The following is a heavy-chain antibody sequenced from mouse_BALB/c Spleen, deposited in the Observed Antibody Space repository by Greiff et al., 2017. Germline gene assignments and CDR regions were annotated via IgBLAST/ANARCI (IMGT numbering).Heavy chain of an antibody. CDR3: ARHVDDGYYAAY. V-gene: IGHV5-12-1*01. CDR1: GFAFSSYD. D-gene: IGHD2-3*01. J-gene: IGHJ3*01. Sequence: EVMLVESGGGLVKPGGSLKLSCAASGFAFSSYDMSWVRQTPEKRLEWVAYISSGGGSTYYPDTVKGRFTISRDNAKNTLYLQMSSLKSEDTAMYYCARHVDDGYYAAYWGQGTLVTVSA. CDR2: ISSGGGST.